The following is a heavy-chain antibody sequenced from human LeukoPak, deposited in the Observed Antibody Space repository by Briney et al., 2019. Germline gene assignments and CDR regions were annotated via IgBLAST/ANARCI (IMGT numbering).Heavy chain of an antibody. CDR3: ARASGYYYDSSGYYSD. Sequence: ASVKVSCKASGYTFTSNYIHWVRQAPGQGLEWMGMIYPKDGSTSYAQKFQGRVTITADGSTSTAYMELSSLRSEDTAVYYCARASGYYYDSSGYYSDWGQGTLVTVSS. CDR1: GYTFTSNY. D-gene: IGHD3-22*01. V-gene: IGHV1-46*01. J-gene: IGHJ4*02. CDR2: IYPKDGST.